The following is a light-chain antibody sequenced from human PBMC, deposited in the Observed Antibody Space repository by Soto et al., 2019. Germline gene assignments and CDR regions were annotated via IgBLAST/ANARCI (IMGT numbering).Light chain of an antibody. CDR3: QQTDGFPRT. V-gene: IGKV1D-12*01. Sequence: DIPLPQSPSSVSASVGDSVTISCRASQGISTWLAWYQQKAGKAPKLLIYGASRLLNGVPSRFSGSGAGTYCTLTISSLQPEDFATYECQQTDGFPRTCGQGTKVEIK. J-gene: IGKJ1*01. CDR2: GAS. CDR1: QGISTW.